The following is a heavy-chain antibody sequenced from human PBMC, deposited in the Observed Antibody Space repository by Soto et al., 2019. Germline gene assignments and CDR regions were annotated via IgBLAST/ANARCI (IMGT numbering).Heavy chain of an antibody. V-gene: IGHV3-23*01. J-gene: IGHJ4*02. D-gene: IGHD6-6*01. CDR2: ISGSDDST. Sequence: EVQLLESGGGFVQPGESLRLSCAASGFTFSSYAMSWVRQAPGKGLEWVSVISGSDDSTYYADSVKGRFTIPRDNSKNTLYLQMNSLRAEDTAVYYCAKRSSSSTFDYWGQGTLVTVSS. CDR3: AKRSSSSTFDY. CDR1: GFTFSSYA.